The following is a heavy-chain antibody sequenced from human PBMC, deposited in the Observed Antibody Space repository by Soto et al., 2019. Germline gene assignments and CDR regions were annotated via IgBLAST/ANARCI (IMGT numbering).Heavy chain of an antibody. V-gene: IGHV4-39*01. J-gene: IGHJ4*02. CDR3: ARQGRLGSDETLLRYFDWLGEWYFDY. D-gene: IGHD3-9*01. CDR1: GGSISSSSYY. CDR2: IYYSGST. Sequence: SETLSLTCTVSGGSISSSSYYWGWIRQPPGKGLEWIGSIYYSGSTYYNPSLKSRVTISVDTSKNQFSLKLSSVTAADTAVYYCARQGRLGSDETLLRYFDWLGEWYFDYWGQGTLVTVSS.